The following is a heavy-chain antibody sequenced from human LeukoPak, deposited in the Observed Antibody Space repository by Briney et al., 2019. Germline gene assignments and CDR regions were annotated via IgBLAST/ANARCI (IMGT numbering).Heavy chain of an antibody. D-gene: IGHD4-17*01. V-gene: IGHV3-74*01. CDR2: INAYGSST. CDR1: GFTFSTYW. Sequence: GGSLRLSCAASGFTFSTYWMHWVRQAPGKGLVWVSRINAYGSSTNYADSVKGRFTISRDNAKNTVYLQMNSLSAEDTAMYYCTFSSYGDHVGVDAFDMWGQGTTVTVSS. CDR3: TFSSYGDHVGVDAFDM. J-gene: IGHJ3*02.